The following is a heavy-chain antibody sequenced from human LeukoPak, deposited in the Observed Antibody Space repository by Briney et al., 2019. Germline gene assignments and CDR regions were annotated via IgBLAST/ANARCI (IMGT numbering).Heavy chain of an antibody. D-gene: IGHD5-12*01. Sequence: ASVKVSCKASGYTFTSYDINWVRQAPGQGLEWMGWIKPNSGDTNYAQKFQGGVTMTRDTSISTVYMELSRLRSDDTAVYYCVRDKVTENTGYFGPPGPGGAFDIWGQGTMVTVSS. CDR1: GYTFTSYD. CDR3: VRDKVTENTGYFGPPGPGGAFDI. CDR2: IKPNSGDT. V-gene: IGHV1-2*02. J-gene: IGHJ3*02.